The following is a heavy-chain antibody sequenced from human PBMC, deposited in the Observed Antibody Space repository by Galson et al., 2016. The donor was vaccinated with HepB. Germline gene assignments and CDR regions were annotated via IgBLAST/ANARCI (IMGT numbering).Heavy chain of an antibody. D-gene: IGHD5-24*01. CDR3: ARGDGYNVADY. J-gene: IGHJ4*02. V-gene: IGHV3-30*19. CDR2: ISFDGNKR. CDR1: GFTFSSYG. Sequence: SLRLSCAASGFTFSSYGMHWVRQAPGKGLEWVAIISFDGNKRYYADSVKGRFTISRDDSKNTLYLQMNGLKVEDTAVYYCARGDGYNVADYWGQGTLVTVSS.